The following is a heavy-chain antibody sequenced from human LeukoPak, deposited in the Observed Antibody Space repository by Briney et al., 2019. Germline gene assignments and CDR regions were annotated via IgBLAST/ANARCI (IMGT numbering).Heavy chain of an antibody. D-gene: IGHD6-19*01. V-gene: IGHV3-74*03. CDR1: GFTFSSHW. Sequence: GGSLRLSCEASGFTFSSHWMHWVRQAPGKGLVWVSRINSDGSSTTYADSVKGRFTISRDNAKNSLYLQMNSLRAEDTAVYYCARDLLREWLLEAFDIWGQGTMVTVSS. J-gene: IGHJ3*02. CDR2: INSDGSST. CDR3: ARDLLREWLLEAFDI.